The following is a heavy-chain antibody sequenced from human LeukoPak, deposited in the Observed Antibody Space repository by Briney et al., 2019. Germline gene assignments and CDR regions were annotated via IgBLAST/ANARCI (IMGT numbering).Heavy chain of an antibody. CDR2: IDHSGST. V-gene: IGHV4-34*01. CDR3: AREASGSPDYFDS. J-gene: IGHJ4*02. Sequence: SETLSLTCAVYGGSFGAHCWSWIRQPPGKGLEWIGEIDHSGSTNYNPSLKSRVTLSVDTSKNQFSLKLNSVTAADTALYYCAREASGSPDYFDSWGQGTLVTVSS. D-gene: IGHD1-26*01. CDR1: GGSFGAHC.